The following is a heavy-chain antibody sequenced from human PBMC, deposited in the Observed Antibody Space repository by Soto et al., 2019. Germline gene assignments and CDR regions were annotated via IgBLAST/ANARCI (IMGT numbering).Heavy chain of an antibody. CDR1: GFTFSSYG. CDR3: ATDTTLRFPNDY. Sequence: GGSLRLSCAASGFTFSSYGMHWVRQAPGKGLEWVAVISYDGSNKYYADSVKGRFTISRDNSKNTLYLQMNSLRAEDTAVYYCATDTTLRFPNDYWGQGTLVTVSS. V-gene: IGHV3-30*03. D-gene: IGHD3-3*01. J-gene: IGHJ4*02. CDR2: ISYDGSNK.